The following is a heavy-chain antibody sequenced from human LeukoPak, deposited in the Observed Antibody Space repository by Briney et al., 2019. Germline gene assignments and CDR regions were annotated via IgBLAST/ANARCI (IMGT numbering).Heavy chain of an antibody. V-gene: IGHV3-48*03. CDR3: ARERGGIDAFDI. Sequence: GGSLRLSCAASGFTFSSFEMNWVRQAPGKGLEWVSYISGSGSPIYYADSVKGRFTISRDNAKNSLYLQMNSLRAEDTAVYYRARERGGIDAFDIWGQGTMVTVSS. CDR2: ISGSGSPI. D-gene: IGHD2-15*01. J-gene: IGHJ3*02. CDR1: GFTFSSFE.